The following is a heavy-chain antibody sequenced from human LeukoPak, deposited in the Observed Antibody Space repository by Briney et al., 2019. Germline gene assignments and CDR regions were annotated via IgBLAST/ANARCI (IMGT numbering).Heavy chain of an antibody. J-gene: IGHJ4*02. CDR3: ARDVSSTPNWEFDY. Sequence: ASVKVSCKTSGYTFADYFIHWVRRAPGQGLEWMGRINANSGGTEYQQKFQGRVTMTRDTSISTAYVEVNWLISDDTAICYCARDVSSTPNWEFDYWGQGTLVTVSS. CDR2: INANSGGT. D-gene: IGHD1-26*01. CDR1: GYTFADYF. V-gene: IGHV1-2*06.